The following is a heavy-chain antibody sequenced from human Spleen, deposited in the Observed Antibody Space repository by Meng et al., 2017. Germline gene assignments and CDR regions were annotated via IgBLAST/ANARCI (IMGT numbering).Heavy chain of an antibody. CDR1: GGSFSGYY. D-gene: IGHD6-19*01. V-gene: IGHV4-34*01. J-gene: IGHJ3*02. Sequence: GSLRLSCAVYGGSFSGYYWNWIRQPPGKGLEWIGEINRSGSTDYNPSLKSRVTISVDTSKNQFSLKLSSVTAADTAVYYCARVRALEWLTHAFDIWGQGTMVTVSS. CDR3: ARVRALEWLTHAFDI. CDR2: INRSGST.